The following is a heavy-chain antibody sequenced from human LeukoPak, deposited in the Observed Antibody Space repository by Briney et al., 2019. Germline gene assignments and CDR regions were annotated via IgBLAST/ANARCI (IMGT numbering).Heavy chain of an antibody. Sequence: PGGSLRLSCAASGFTFSSYWMTWVRQAPGKGLEWVANIKGDGSDKHYVDSVKGRLTISRDNAKNSLFLEMNSPRAEDTAVYYCARLTVYSISWLAYYMDVWGKGTTVTVSS. CDR3: ARLTVYSISWLAYYMDV. V-gene: IGHV3-7*01. CDR2: IKGDGSDK. CDR1: GFTFSSYW. D-gene: IGHD6-13*01. J-gene: IGHJ6*03.